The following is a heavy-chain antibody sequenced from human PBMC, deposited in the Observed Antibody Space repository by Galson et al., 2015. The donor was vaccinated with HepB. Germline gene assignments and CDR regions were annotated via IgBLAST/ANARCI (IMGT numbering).Heavy chain of an antibody. Sequence: SLRLSCAASGFTFSSYAMHWVRQAPGKGLEWVAVISYDGSNKYYADSVKGRFTISRDNSKNTLYLQMNSLRAEDTAVYYCARVGNGDYVEAFDIWGQGTMVTVSS. CDR2: ISYDGSNK. V-gene: IGHV3-30-3*01. CDR3: ARVGNGDYVEAFDI. D-gene: IGHD4-17*01. CDR1: GFTFSSYA. J-gene: IGHJ3*02.